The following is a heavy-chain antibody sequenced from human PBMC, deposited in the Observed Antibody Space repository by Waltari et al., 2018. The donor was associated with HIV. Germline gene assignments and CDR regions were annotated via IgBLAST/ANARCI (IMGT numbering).Heavy chain of an antibody. Sequence: EVQLVESGGGLVQPGGSLRLSCAASGFTFSSYSMNWVRQAPGKGLEWVSYISSSSSTIYYADSVKGRFTISRDNAKNSLYLQMNSLRAEDTAVYYCARDGNGDYVRYYYYYGMDVWGQGTTVTVSS. CDR1: GFTFSSYS. J-gene: IGHJ6*02. CDR2: ISSSSSTI. D-gene: IGHD4-17*01. V-gene: IGHV3-48*04. CDR3: ARDGNGDYVRYYYYYGMDV.